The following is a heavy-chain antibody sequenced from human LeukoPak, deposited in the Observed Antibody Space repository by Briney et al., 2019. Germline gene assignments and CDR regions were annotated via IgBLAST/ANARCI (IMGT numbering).Heavy chain of an antibody. J-gene: IGHJ1*01. D-gene: IGHD6-13*01. CDR1: GFTFSSYA. Sequence: GGSLRLSCAASGFTFSSYAMSWVGQAPGKGLEWVQAISGSGGSTYYADSVKGRFTISRDNSKNTLYLQMNSLRAEDTAVYYCAKGSGSSSWYEYFQHWGQGTLVTVSS. V-gene: IGHV3-23*01. CDR2: ISGSGGST. CDR3: AKGSGSSSWYEYFQH.